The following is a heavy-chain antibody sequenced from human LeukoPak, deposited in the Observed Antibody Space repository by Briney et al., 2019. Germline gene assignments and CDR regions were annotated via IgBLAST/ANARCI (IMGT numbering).Heavy chain of an antibody. Sequence: PGQSMRLSWVASGFILANYGMHCVSQAPGNGLEWVAAIAYDGSIKDYADFVKGRFTISRDNSQNTLFLQMNSLRAEDTAMYYCARERYSGYYFDYWGQGTLFTVSS. V-gene: IGHV3-30*03. CDR1: GFILANYG. CDR3: ARERYSGYYFDY. CDR2: IAYDGSIK. J-gene: IGHJ4*02. D-gene: IGHD5-12*01.